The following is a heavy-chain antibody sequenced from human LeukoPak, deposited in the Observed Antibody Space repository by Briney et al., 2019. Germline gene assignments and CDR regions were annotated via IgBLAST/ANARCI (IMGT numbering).Heavy chain of an antibody. CDR2: ISGSGGST. V-gene: IGHV3-23*01. CDR3: AKDTALPYEGRNVWDY. J-gene: IGHJ4*02. CDR1: GFTFSSYG. D-gene: IGHD1-1*01. Sequence: PGGTLRLSCAASGFTFSSYGMSWVRQAPGKGLEWVSAISGSGGSTYYADSVKGRFTISRDNSKNTLYLQMNSLRAEDTAVYYCAKDTALPYEGRNVWDYWGQGTLVTVSS.